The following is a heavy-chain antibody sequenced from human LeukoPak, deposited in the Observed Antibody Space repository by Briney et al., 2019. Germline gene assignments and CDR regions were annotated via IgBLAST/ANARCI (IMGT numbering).Heavy chain of an antibody. D-gene: IGHD4-17*01. J-gene: IGHJ3*02. V-gene: IGHV4-59*11. CDR1: GGSISSHY. CDR2: ISYIGST. CDR3: ARDPTTVTKGLDI. Sequence: SETLSLTCTVSGGSISSHYWSWIRQPPGKGLEWIGYISYIGSTNYNPSLKSRVTISVDTSKNQFSLKLSSVTAADAAVYFCARDPTTVTKGLDIWGQGTMVTVSS.